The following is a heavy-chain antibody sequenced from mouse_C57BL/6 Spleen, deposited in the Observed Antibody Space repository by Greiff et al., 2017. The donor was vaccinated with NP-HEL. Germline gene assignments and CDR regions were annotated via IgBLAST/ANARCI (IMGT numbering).Heavy chain of an antibody. CDR1: GFNITDYY. CDR2: IDPEDGDT. V-gene: IGHV14-1*01. J-gene: IGHJ3*01. D-gene: IGHD3-3*01. Sequence: EVQLQQSGAELVRPGASVKLSCTASGFNITDYYMHWVKQRPEQGLEWIGRIDPEDGDTEYAPKFQGKATMTADTSSNTAYLQLSSLTSEDTAVYYCTTEGDRVWFAYWGQGTLVTVSA. CDR3: TTEGDRVWFAY.